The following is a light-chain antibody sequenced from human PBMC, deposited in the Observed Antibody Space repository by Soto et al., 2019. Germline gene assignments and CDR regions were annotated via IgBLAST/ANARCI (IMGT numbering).Light chain of an antibody. J-gene: IGKJ2*01. V-gene: IGKV3-20*01. CDR1: QSVSSSSY. CDR3: HQYGSSPSYT. CDR2: GAS. Sequence: EIVLTQSPGTLSLSPGERATLSCRASQSVSSSSYLAWYQQKPGQAPRLLIYGASSSATGIPDRFSGSGSGTDFTLAISRLEPEDFAVYYCHQYGSSPSYTFGQGTKREIK.